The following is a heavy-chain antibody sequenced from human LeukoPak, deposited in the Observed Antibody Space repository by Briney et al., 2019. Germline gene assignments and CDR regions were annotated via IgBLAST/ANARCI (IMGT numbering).Heavy chain of an antibody. Sequence: PSETLSLTCTVSGGSISGYYWSWLRQPLGKGLEWIGYIYDSGNTNYNPSLKSRVTTSEDTSKNQFSLNLSSVTAADTAVYYCTRTYSGTAIDSWGQGTLATVSP. D-gene: IGHD1-26*01. J-gene: IGHJ4*02. CDR2: IYDSGNT. CDR1: GGSISGYY. CDR3: TRTYSGTAIDS. V-gene: IGHV4-59*01.